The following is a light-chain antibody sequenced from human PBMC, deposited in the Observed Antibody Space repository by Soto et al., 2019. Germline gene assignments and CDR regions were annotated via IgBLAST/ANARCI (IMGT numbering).Light chain of an antibody. J-gene: IGKJ2*01. CDR3: MQALLTPRYT. V-gene: IGKV2-28*01. CDR2: LSS. Sequence: DIVMAQSPLSLPVTPGEPASISCRSSQSLLHSHGYNYLDWYLQKPGHSPQFLIYLSSNRASGVPDRFSGSGSGTDFTLKINRVEAEDVGVYYCMQALLTPRYTFGQGTKLEIK. CDR1: QSLLHSHGYNY.